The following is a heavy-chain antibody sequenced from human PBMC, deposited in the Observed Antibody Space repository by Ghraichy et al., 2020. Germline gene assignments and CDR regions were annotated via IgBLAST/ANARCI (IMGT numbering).Heavy chain of an antibody. J-gene: IGHJ4*02. D-gene: IGHD2-2*01. CDR3: ARVVVPAAAGSVGYYFDY. Sequence: SETLSLTCTVSGDSISSGGYFWYWIRQHPVKGLEWIGYINYSGGTDYNPSLKRRVTISVDTSKNQFSLKLSSVTAADTAFYYCARVVVPAAAGSVGYYFDYWGQGTLVTVSS. V-gene: IGHV4-31*03. CDR2: INYSGGT. CDR1: GDSISSGGYF.